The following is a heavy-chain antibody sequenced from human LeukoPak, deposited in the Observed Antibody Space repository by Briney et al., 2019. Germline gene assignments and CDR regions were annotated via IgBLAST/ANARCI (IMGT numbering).Heavy chain of an antibody. CDR2: IYYSGSS. CDR3: AREGDSSGSYGMDV. Sequence: SETLSLTCTVSGVSISSDYWSWIRLPPGKGLEWIGYIYYSGSSNYNPSLKSRVTMSVYTSKNQFSLKLTSVTAADTAVYYCAREGDSSGSYGMDVWGQGTTVTVSS. J-gene: IGHJ6*02. CDR1: GVSISSDY. D-gene: IGHD3-22*01. V-gene: IGHV4-59*12.